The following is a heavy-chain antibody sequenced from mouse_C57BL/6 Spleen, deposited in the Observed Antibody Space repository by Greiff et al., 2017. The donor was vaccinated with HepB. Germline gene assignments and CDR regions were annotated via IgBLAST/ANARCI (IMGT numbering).Heavy chain of an antibody. D-gene: IGHD2-5*01. V-gene: IGHV1-82*01. CDR1: GYAFSSSW. CDR2: IYPGDGDT. Sequence: QVQLQQSGPELVKPGASVKISCKASGYAFSSSWMNWVKQRPGKGLEWIGRIYPGDGDTNYNGKFKGKATLTADKSSSTAYMQLSSLTSEDSAVYFCARSSYYSIDYWGQGTTLTVSS. CDR3: ARSSYYSIDY. J-gene: IGHJ2*01.